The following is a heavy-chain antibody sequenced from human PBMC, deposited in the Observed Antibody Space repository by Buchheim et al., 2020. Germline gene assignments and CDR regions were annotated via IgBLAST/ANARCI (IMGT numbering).Heavy chain of an antibody. V-gene: IGHV3-23*01. D-gene: IGHD3-3*01. J-gene: IGHJ4*02. CDR2: ISGSGGST. CDR3: AKDHTHEWSIDY. Sequence: EVQLLESGGGLVQPGASLRLSCAASGFTFSSFGMSWVRQAPGKGLEWVSAISGSGGSTYYADSVKGRFTISRDNSKNTLSLQMNSLRATDTAVYYCAKDHTHEWSIDYWGQGTL. CDR1: GFTFSSFG.